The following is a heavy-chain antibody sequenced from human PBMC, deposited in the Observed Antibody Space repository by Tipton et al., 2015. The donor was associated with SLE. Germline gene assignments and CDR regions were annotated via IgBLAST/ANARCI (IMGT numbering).Heavy chain of an antibody. CDR3: AREFDYYDSRYSRGAIDI. CDR1: GGSITSGTYY. V-gene: IGHV4-61*09. Sequence: TLSLTCTVSGGSITSGTYYWTWIRQPAGKGLEWIGHISSRGSTNYNPSLKSRVTISLDTSKNQLSPRLSSVTAADTAAYYCAREFDYYDSRYSRGAIDIWGQGTLVTVSS. J-gene: IGHJ3*02. D-gene: IGHD3-22*01. CDR2: ISSRGST.